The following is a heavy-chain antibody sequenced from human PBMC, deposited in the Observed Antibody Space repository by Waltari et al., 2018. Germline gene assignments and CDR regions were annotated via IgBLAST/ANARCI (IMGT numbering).Heavy chain of an antibody. J-gene: IGHJ4*02. D-gene: IGHD2-2*01. CDR2: IYYRGST. V-gene: IGHV4-59*01. CDR3: ARGPYAADY. Sequence: QVQLQESGPGLVKPSETLSLTCTVSGGSISSYYWSWIRQPPGKGLEWIGDIYYRGSTNYNPSLKSRVTISVDTSKNQFSLKLSSVTAADTAVYYCARGPYAADYWGQGTLVTVSS. CDR1: GGSISSYY.